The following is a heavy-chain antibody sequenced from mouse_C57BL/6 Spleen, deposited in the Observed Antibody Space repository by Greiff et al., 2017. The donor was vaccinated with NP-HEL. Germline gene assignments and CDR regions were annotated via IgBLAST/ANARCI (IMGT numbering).Heavy chain of an antibody. CDR2: IWSGGST. V-gene: IGHV2-2*01. CDR1: GFSLTSYG. D-gene: IGHD2-4*01. Sequence: VQLQQSGPGLVQPSQSLSITCTVSGFSLTSYGVHWVRQSPGKGLEWLGVIWSGGSTDYNGAFISRLSISKDNSKSQVFFKMNSLQADDTAIYYCARRESPITNYAMDYWGQGTSVTVSS. J-gene: IGHJ4*01. CDR3: ARRESPITNYAMDY.